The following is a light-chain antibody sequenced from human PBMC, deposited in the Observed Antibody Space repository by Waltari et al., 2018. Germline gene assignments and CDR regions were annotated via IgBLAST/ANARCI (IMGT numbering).Light chain of an antibody. V-gene: IGKV1-5*03. J-gene: IGKJ1*01. Sequence: DLQMTQSPSTPSASVGDRFTITCRASQTISSWLAWYQQKPGKAPKRLIYKASSLQSGVPSRFSGRGSGTEFTLTITSLQPDDFATYYCQQYHTYWTFGQGTKVEIK. CDR2: KAS. CDR1: QTISSW. CDR3: QQYHTYWT.